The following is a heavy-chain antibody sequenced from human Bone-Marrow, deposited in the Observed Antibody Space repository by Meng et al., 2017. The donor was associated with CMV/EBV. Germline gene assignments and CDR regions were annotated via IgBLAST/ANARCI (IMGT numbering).Heavy chain of an antibody. D-gene: IGHD5-24*01. J-gene: IGHJ6*02. V-gene: IGHV4-61*01. CDR3: ARVPITPSYYYGMDV. CDR2: IYYSGST. Sequence: SETLSLTCTVSGGSVSSGSYYWSWIRQPPGKGLEWIGYIYYSGSTNYNPSLKSRVTISVDTSKNQFSLKLSSVTAADTAVYYCARVPITPSYYYGMDVWGQGTTVTVSS. CDR1: GGSVSSGSYY.